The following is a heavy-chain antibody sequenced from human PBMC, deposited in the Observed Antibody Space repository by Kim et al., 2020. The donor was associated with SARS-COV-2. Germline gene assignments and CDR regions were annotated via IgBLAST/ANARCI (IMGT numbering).Heavy chain of an antibody. D-gene: IGHD4-17*01. Sequence: YHPSLQSRVTISVDTAKTPCSLKRSSVTAADTAVYYCARSYDYVSSWFDPWGQGTLVTVSS. V-gene: IGHV4-59*01. CDR3: ARSYDYVSSWFDP. J-gene: IGHJ5*02.